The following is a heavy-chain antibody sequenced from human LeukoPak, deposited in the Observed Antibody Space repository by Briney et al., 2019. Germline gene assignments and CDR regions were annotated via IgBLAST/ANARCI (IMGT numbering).Heavy chain of an antibody. CDR1: GGTSSSYA. CDR2: FDPEDGET. Sequence: ASVKVSCKASGGTSSSYAISWVRQAPGQGLEWMGGFDPEDGETIYAQKFQGRVTMTEDTSTDTAYMELSSLRSEDTAVYYCATDTFTLGVVPAAISGYYFDYWGQGTLVTVSS. CDR3: ATDTFTLGVVPAAISGYYFDY. J-gene: IGHJ4*02. V-gene: IGHV1-24*01. D-gene: IGHD2-2*02.